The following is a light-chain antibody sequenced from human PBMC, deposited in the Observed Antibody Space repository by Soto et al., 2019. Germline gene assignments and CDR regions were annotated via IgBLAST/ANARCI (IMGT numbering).Light chain of an antibody. CDR1: QSVSTN. J-gene: IGKJ4*01. Sequence: VMTQSPGTLSVSPGETATLSCGTSQSVSTNLAWYQQKPGQPPRLLIYDASTRATGIPARFRGSGSGTEFTLTISYLRPEDFVVYFCQQYHDWVTFGGGTKVDIK. V-gene: IGKV3D-15*01. CDR2: DAS. CDR3: QQYHDWVT.